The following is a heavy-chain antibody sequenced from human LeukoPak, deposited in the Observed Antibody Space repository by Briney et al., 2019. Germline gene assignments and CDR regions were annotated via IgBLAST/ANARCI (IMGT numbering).Heavy chain of an antibody. CDR3: ARTKRVDYFDF. Sequence: SETLSLTCSVSGASISGYYWSWIRQPPGKGLGWIAYIYDSGTTDYNPSLKSRVAISIDTSKNHFSLKLNSVTAADTAVYYCARTKRVDYFDFWGQGTLVTVSS. CDR2: IYDSGTT. CDR1: GASISGYY. J-gene: IGHJ4*02. V-gene: IGHV4-59*01. D-gene: IGHD2-15*01.